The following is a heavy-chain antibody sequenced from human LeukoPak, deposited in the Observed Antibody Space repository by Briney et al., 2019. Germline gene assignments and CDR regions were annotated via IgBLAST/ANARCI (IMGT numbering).Heavy chain of an antibody. J-gene: IGHJ4*02. CDR1: GFTFSSYD. D-gene: IGHD6-6*01. Sequence: GGSLRLSCAASGFTFSSYDMHWVRQATGKGLEWVSAIGTTGDTFYPGSVKGRFTISRENAKNSLYLQMNSLRAGDTAVYYCAREYRSSSGRAFDYWGQGTLVTVSS. V-gene: IGHV3-13*01. CDR3: AREYRSSSGRAFDY. CDR2: IGTTGDT.